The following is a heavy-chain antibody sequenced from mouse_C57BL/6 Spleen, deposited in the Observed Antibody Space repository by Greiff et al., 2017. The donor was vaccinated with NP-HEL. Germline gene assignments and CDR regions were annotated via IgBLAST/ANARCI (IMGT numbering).Heavy chain of an antibody. D-gene: IGHD1-1*01. CDR2: IHPNSGST. CDR1: GYTFTSYW. J-gene: IGHJ1*03. CDR3: ARLLRDWYFDV. V-gene: IGHV1-64*01. Sequence: QVQLQQSGAELVKPGASVKLSCKASGYTFTSYWMHWVKQRPGQGLEWIGMIHPNSGSTNYNEKFKSKATLTVDKSSSTAYMQLSSLTSEDSAVYYCARLLRDWYFDVWGTGTTVTVSS.